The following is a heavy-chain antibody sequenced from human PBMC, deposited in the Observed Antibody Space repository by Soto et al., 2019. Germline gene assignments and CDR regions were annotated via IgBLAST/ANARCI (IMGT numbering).Heavy chain of an antibody. CDR3: ASRITGTTNDYYYYGMGV. Sequence: ASVKVSCKASGGTFSSYAISWVRQAPGQGLEWMGGIIPIFGTANYAQKFQGRVTITADKSTSTAYMELSSLRSEDTAVYYCASRITGTTNDYYYYGMGVWGQGTTVTVSS. CDR1: GGTFSSYA. J-gene: IGHJ6*02. CDR2: IIPIFGTA. D-gene: IGHD1-7*01. V-gene: IGHV1-69*06.